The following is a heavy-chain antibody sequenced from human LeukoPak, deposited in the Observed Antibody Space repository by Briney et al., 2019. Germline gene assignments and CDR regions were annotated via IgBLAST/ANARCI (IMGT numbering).Heavy chain of an antibody. CDR3: ARVISWLTTAIGQNNYYMDV. Sequence: PSETLSLTCTVSGYSMSNSFYWGWIRRPPGKGLEWIGSIYHSGSTYYNPFLKSRVTISVDTSKNQFSLQVRSVTAADTAVYYCARVISWLTTAIGQNNYYMDVWGKGTTVTVSS. J-gene: IGHJ6*03. D-gene: IGHD4-17*01. V-gene: IGHV4-38-2*02. CDR2: IYHSGST. CDR1: GYSMSNSFY.